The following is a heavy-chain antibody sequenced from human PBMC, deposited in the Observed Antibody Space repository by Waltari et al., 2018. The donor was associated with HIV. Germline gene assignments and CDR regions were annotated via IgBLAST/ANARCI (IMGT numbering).Heavy chain of an antibody. CDR1: GFTVGRNY. CDR2: IYSGGTT. Sequence: EVQLVESGGALVQPGGSLRLPCVASGFTVGRNYMSWVRQAPGKGLEWVSIIYSGGTTHYADSVKDRFTISRDNSKNTVYLQMDSLRVEDTAVYYCARAPTITTNFDYWGQGTLVTVSS. V-gene: IGHV3-66*01. CDR3: ARAPTITTNFDY. J-gene: IGHJ4*02. D-gene: IGHD4-4*01.